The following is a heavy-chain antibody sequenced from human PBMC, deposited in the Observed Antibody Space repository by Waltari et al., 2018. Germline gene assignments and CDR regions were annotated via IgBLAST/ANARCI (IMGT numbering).Heavy chain of an antibody. Sequence: EVQLVESGGGLVQPGGSLRLSCDVSGLNPTEYGIHWVRQAPGKGLEWVSGILWNSGYTGYADSVKGRFTISRNKPKNSLYLQMDSLRPEDTALYYCTRDLSPGGADVWGQGTTVTVS. CDR3: TRDLSPGGADV. J-gene: IGHJ6*02. CDR2: ILWNSGYT. D-gene: IGHD4-17*01. V-gene: IGHV3-9*02. CDR1: GLNPTEYG.